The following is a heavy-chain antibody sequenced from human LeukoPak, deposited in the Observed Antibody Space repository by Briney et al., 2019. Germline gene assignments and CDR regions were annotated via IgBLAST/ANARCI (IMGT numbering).Heavy chain of an antibody. J-gene: IGHJ6*03. CDR1: GFSFSVYW. V-gene: IGHV3-74*01. D-gene: IGHD3-3*01. Sequence: GGSLRLSCAASGFSFSVYWMHWVRQAPGKGPVWVSRIKTDGSITDYADSVKGRFTISRDNSKNTLYLQMNSLRAEDTAVYYCAKGDDFWSGYSPNYYYYMDVWGKGTTVTVSS. CDR2: IKTDGSIT. CDR3: AKGDDFWSGYSPNYYYYMDV.